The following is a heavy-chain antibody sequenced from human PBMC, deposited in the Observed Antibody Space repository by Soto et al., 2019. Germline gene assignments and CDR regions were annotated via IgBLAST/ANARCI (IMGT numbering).Heavy chain of an antibody. CDR3: TRVSPYCGGDCCAFDI. V-gene: IGHV3-49*04. D-gene: IGHD2-21*02. CDR2: IRSKAYGGTT. CDR1: GFTFGDYA. J-gene: IGHJ3*02. Sequence: LRLSCTASGFTFGDYAMSWVRQAPGKGLEWVGFIRSKAYGGTTEYAASVKGRFTISRDDSKSIAYLQMNSLKTEDTAVYYCTRVSPYCGGDCCAFDIWGQGTMVTVSS.